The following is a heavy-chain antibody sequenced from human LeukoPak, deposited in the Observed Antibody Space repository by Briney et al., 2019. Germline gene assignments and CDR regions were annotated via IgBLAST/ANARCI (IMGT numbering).Heavy chain of an antibody. CDR1: GFTFSSYA. D-gene: IGHD3-3*01. V-gene: IGHV3-30*04. J-gene: IGHJ5*02. Sequence: PGGTLRLSCAASGFTFSSYAMHWVRQAPGKGLEWVAVISYDGSNKYYADSVKGRFTISRDNSKNTLYLQMNSLRAEDTAVYYCAREIYDFWSGFSGWFDPWGQGTLVTVSS. CDR2: ISYDGSNK. CDR3: AREIYDFWSGFSGWFDP.